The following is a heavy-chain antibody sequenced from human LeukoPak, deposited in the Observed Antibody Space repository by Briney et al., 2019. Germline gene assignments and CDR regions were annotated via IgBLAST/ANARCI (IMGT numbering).Heavy chain of an antibody. D-gene: IGHD5-12*01. CDR2: IYHGGST. Sequence: SETLSLTCAVSGYSISSGYYWGWIRQPPGKGLEWIGSIYHGGSTYYNPSLKSRVTISVDTSKNQFSLKLSSVTAADTAVYYCARLASLGGYDYYFDYWGQGTLVTVSS. CDR3: ARLASLGGYDYYFDY. V-gene: IGHV4-38-2*01. J-gene: IGHJ4*02. CDR1: GYSISSGYY.